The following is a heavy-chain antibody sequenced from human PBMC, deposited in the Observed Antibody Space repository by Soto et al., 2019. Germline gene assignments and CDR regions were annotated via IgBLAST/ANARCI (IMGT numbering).Heavy chain of an antibody. V-gene: IGHV3-23*01. CDR2: ISGSGGST. J-gene: IGHJ6*03. D-gene: IGHD3-3*01. CDR1: GFTFSSYA. Sequence: GGSLRLSCAASGFTFSSYAMSWVRQAPGKGLEWVSAISGSGGSTYYADSVKGRFTISRDNSKNTLYLQMNSLRAEDTAVYYCAKSDVAIFGVVTYYYYYMDVWGKGTMVTVSS. CDR3: AKSDVAIFGVVTYYYYYMDV.